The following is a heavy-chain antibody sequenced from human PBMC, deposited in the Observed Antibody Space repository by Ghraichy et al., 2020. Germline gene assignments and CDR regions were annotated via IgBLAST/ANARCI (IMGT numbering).Heavy chain of an antibody. CDR1: GGSISSYY. J-gene: IGHJ6*02. CDR2: IYTSGST. D-gene: IGHD3-22*01. Sequence: SETLSLTCTVSGGSISSYYWSWIRQPPGKGLEWIGYIYTSGSTNYNPSLKSRVTISVDTSKNQFSLKLSSVTAADTAVYYCARHGLNYYDSSGYYYYYGMDVWGQGTTVTVSS. CDR3: ARHGLNYYDSSGYYYYYGMDV. V-gene: IGHV4-4*09.